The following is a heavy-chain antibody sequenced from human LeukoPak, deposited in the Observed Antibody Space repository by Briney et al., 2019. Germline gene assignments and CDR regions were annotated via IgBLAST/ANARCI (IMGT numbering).Heavy chain of an antibody. CDR1: GSTFVSYS. V-gene: IGHV1-18*01. CDR3: ARDHYDILPTYQTLHYSYAWDV. D-gene: IGHD3-9*01. J-gene: IGHJ6*03. CDR2: MSPFCGSR. Sequence: ASVTVSCTASGSTFVSYSINWVRQAQGPGLEWVGWMSPFCGSRNYYQNFRGRVTMTTDTSTTTAYMGLRSLRSDDAAVYYGARDHYDILPTYQTLHYSYAWDVWGKGTTNTVSS.